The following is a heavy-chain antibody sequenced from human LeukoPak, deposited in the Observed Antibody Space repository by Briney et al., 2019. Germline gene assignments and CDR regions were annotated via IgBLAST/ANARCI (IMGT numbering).Heavy chain of an antibody. CDR2: IYYSGST. J-gene: IGHJ4*02. Sequence: PSETLSLTCAVSGGSISSGGYSWSWIRQPPGKGLEWIGYIYYSGSTSYNPSLKSRVTISVDTSKNQFSLKLSSVTAADTAVYYCASSGWLTYYFDYWGQGTLVTVSS. CDR3: ASSGWLTYYFDY. CDR1: GGSISSGGYS. D-gene: IGHD2-15*01. V-gene: IGHV4-30-4*07.